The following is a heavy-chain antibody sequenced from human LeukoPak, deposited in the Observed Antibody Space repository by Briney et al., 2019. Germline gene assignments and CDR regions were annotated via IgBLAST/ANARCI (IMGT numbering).Heavy chain of an antibody. J-gene: IGHJ4*02. CDR2: INPDGIKR. V-gene: IGHV3-7*01. CDR1: GFTFSSYS. CDR3: ARDLAFSRLDY. D-gene: IGHD2/OR15-2a*01. Sequence: GGSLRLSCAASGFTFSSYSMNWVRQAPGKGLEWVASINPDGIKRYSADSVKGRFTISRDNARNSLYLQMDSLRVEDTAFYYCARDLAFSRLDYWGQGVLVTVSS.